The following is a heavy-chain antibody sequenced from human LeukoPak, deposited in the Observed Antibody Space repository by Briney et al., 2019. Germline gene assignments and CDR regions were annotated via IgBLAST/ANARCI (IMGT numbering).Heavy chain of an antibody. V-gene: IGHV1-2*06. J-gene: IGHJ6*03. CDR3: ARGHYDSSGYYYRYYYYYMDV. CDR2: INPNSGGT. CDR1: GYTFTGYY. Sequence: ASVKVSCKASGYTFTGYYMHWVRQAPGQGLEWMGRINPNSGGTNYAQKFQGRVTMTRDTSISTAYMELSRLRSDDTAVYYCARGHYDSSGYYYRYYYYYMDVWSKGTTVTVSS. D-gene: IGHD3-22*01.